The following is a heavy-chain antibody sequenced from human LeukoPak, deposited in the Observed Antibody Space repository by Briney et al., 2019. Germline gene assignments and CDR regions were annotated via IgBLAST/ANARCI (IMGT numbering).Heavy chain of an antibody. V-gene: IGHV4-34*01. Sequence: SETLSLTCAVYGGSFSGCYWSWIRQPPGKGLEWIGEINHSGSTNYNPSLKSRVTISVDTSKNQFSLKLSSVTAADTAVYYCARGVRRSSSFRGNWFDPWGQGTLVTVSS. J-gene: IGHJ5*02. CDR1: GGSFSGCY. CDR2: INHSGST. D-gene: IGHD6-6*01. CDR3: ARGVRRSSSFRGNWFDP.